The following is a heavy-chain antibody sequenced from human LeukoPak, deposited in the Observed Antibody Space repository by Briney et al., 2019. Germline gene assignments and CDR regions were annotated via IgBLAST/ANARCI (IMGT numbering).Heavy chain of an antibody. D-gene: IGHD3-9*01. CDR1: GFTFSSYG. CDR2: ISYDGSNK. Sequence: GGSLRLSWAAAGFTFSSYGMHWVRQAPGKGLEWVAVISYDGSNKYYADSVKGRFTISRDNSKNTLYVQMNSLRAEDTAVYYCAKALRYFDWLSYGMDVWGQGTTVTVSS. CDR3: AKALRYFDWLSYGMDV. J-gene: IGHJ6*02. V-gene: IGHV3-30*18.